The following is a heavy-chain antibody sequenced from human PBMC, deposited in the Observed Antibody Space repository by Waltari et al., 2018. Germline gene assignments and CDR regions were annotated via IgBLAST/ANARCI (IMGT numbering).Heavy chain of an antibody. V-gene: IGHV3-30-3*01. D-gene: IGHD2-15*01. CDR3: AREGGYCSGGSCYSGSYYYYGMDV. J-gene: IGHJ6*02. Sequence: QVQLVESGGGVVQPGRSLRLSCAASGFTFSSYAMHWVRQAPGKGLEWVAVISYDGSNKYYSDAVKGRFTISRDNSKNTLYLQMNSLRAEDTAVYYCAREGGYCSGGSCYSGSYYYYGMDVWGQGTTVTVSS. CDR2: ISYDGSNK. CDR1: GFTFSSYA.